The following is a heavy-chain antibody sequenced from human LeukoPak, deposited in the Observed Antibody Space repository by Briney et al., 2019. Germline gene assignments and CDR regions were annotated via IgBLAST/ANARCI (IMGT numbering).Heavy chain of an antibody. Sequence: ASVKVSCKASGYTFTGYYMHWVRQAPGQGLEWMGWINPNSGGTNYAQKFQGRVTVTTDTSTSTAYMELRSLRSDDTAVYYCARKVGGNWNYGLAFDIWGQGTMVTVSS. J-gene: IGHJ3*02. CDR2: INPNSGGT. D-gene: IGHD1-7*01. CDR1: GYTFTGYY. CDR3: ARKVGGNWNYGLAFDI. V-gene: IGHV1-2*02.